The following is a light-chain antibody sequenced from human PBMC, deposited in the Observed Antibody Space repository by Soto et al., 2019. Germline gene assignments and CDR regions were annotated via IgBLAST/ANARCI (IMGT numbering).Light chain of an antibody. CDR3: CSYAGSYTFVV. Sequence: QSVLTQPRSVSGSPGQSVTISCTGTSSDVGAYNYVSWYQQHPGKAPKLMIYDVSKRPSGVPDRISGSKSGNTASLTISGLQAEDEADYYCCSYAGSYTFVVFGGGTKLTVL. J-gene: IGLJ2*01. V-gene: IGLV2-11*01. CDR1: SSDVGAYNY. CDR2: DVS.